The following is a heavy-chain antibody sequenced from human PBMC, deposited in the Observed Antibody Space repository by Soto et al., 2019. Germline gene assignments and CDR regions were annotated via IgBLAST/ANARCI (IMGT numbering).Heavy chain of an antibody. CDR3: AREGLYSSSWYVSWFDP. D-gene: IGHD6-13*01. CDR2: IWYDGSNK. Sequence: GSLRLSCAASGFTFSSYGMHWVRQAPGKGLEWVAVIWYDGSNKYYADSVKGRFTISRDNPKNTLYLQMNSLRAEDTAVYYCAREGLYSSSWYVSWFDPWGQGTLVTVSS. CDR1: GFTFSSYG. V-gene: IGHV3-33*01. J-gene: IGHJ5*02.